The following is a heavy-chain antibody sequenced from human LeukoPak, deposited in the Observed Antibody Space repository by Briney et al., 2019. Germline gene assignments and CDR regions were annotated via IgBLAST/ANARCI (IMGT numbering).Heavy chain of an antibody. CDR3: AKSTDTSYGMDV. J-gene: IGHJ6*02. V-gene: IGHV3-9*01. CDR2: ISWNSGSI. Sequence: GGSLRLSCAASGFAFDDYAMHWVRHAPGKGLEWVSGISWNSGSIGYADSVKGRFTISRDNAKNSLYLQMNSLRAEDTALYYCAKSTDTSYGMDVWGQGTTVTVSS. CDR1: GFAFDDYA.